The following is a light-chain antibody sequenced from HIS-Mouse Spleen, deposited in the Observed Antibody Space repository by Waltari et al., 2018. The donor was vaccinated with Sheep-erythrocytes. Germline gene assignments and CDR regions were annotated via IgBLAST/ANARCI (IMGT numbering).Light chain of an antibody. V-gene: IGLV2-11*01. CDR1: SSEAGGYHY. Sequence: QSALTQPRPGSGSPGQSVTISCTGTSSEAGGYHYVSWYQQHPGKAPKLMIYDVSKRPSGVPDRFSGSKSGNTASLTISGLQAEDEADYYCCSYAGSYNHVFATGTKVTVL. J-gene: IGLJ1*01. CDR2: DVS. CDR3: CSYAGSYNHV.